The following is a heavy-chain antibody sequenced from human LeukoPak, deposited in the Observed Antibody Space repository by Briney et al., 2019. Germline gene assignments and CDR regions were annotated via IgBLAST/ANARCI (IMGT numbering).Heavy chain of an antibody. J-gene: IGHJ5*02. CDR3: ARGGRGVVPAAPYFSWFDP. CDR1: GYTFTGYD. V-gene: IGHV1-8*03. Sequence: EASVKVSCKASGYTFTGYDINWVRQATGQGLEWMGWLNPNSGNTGYAQKFQGRVTITRDTSITTAYMELSSLRSEDTAVYYCARGGRGVVPAAPYFSWFDPWGQGTLVTVSS. CDR2: LNPNSGNT. D-gene: IGHD2-2*01.